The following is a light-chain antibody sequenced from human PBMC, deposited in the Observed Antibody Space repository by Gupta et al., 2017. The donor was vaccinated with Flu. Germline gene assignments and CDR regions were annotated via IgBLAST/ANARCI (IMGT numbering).Light chain of an antibody. CDR2: EDR. CDR1: VLPKKY. J-gene: IGLJ3*02. CDR3: YSKDTSGNHRV. V-gene: IGLV3-10*01. Sequence: SYELTQSPSVSVSPGQTARITCSGDVLPKKYAYWYQQKSGQAPVLIIYEDRKRPSGIPERFSGSSSGTMATLTISGAQVEDEADYYCYSKDTSGNHRVFGGGTNLTVL.